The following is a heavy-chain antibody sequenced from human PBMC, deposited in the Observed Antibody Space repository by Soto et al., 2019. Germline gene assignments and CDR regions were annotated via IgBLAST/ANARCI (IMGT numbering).Heavy chain of an antibody. Sequence: QVQLQESGPGLVKPSQTLSLTCTVSGGSISSGDYYWSWIRQPPGKVLEWIGYIHYSGSTYHNPSLKSRVTITVDTSKNQFSMKLTSVTAADTDVYYCGRANRDLQQLVHYYYSMDVWGQGTTVTVSS. CDR1: GGSISSGDYY. CDR2: IHYSGST. V-gene: IGHV4-30-4*01. CDR3: GRANRDLQQLVHYYYSMDV. J-gene: IGHJ6*02. D-gene: IGHD6-13*01.